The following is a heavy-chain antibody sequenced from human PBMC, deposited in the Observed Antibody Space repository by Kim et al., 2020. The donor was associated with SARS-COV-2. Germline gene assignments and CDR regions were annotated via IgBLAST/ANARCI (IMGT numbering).Heavy chain of an antibody. V-gene: IGHV3-9*01. D-gene: IGHD6-19*01. J-gene: IGHJ4*02. CDR1: GFTFGDYA. CDR2: ISWNSGSI. CDR3: AKDSRRAVAGTLNY. Sequence: GGSLRLSCAASGFTFGDYAMHWVRQAPGKGLEWVSGISWNSGSIGYADSVKGRFTISRDNAKNSLYLQMNSLRAEDTALYYCAKDSRRAVAGTLNYWGQGPLLTVSS.